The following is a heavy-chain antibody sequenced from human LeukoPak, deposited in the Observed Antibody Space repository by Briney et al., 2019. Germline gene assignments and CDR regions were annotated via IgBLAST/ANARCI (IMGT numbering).Heavy chain of an antibody. V-gene: IGHV3-7*03. CDR3: ARGGGLDV. Sequence: PGGSLRLSCEGSAFIFSGHWMNWVRQTPGKGLEWVASIKEDGSERQYVDSVKGRFTISRDNAKNSLCLQMSNLRAEDTAVYFCARGGGLDVWGQGATVTVSS. CDR1: AFIFSGHW. D-gene: IGHD3-16*01. J-gene: IGHJ6*02. CDR2: IKEDGSER.